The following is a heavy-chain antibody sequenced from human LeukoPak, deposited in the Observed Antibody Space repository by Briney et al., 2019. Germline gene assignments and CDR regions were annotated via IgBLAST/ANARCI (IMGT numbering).Heavy chain of an antibody. Sequence: ASVKVSCKASGYTFTSYGISWVRQAPGQGLEWMGWISAYNGNTNYAQKFQGRVTMTRDMSTSTAYMELSSLRSEDTAVYYCARDNSVGDTAWWFDPWGQGTLVTVSS. CDR3: ARDNSVGDTAWWFDP. CDR1: GYTFTSYG. D-gene: IGHD1-26*01. J-gene: IGHJ5*02. CDR2: ISAYNGNT. V-gene: IGHV1-18*01.